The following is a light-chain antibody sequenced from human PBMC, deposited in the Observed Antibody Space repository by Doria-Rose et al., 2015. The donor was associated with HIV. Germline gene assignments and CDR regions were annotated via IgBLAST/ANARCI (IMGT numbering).Light chain of an antibody. CDR1: QSVSTE. J-gene: IGKJ5*01. V-gene: IGKV3-15*01. CDR2: GAS. CDR3: HQYNNWPT. Sequence: DIVMTQTPETLSVSPGESATLSCRGSQSVSTELAWYQHKHGQATRLLIWGASTRATGIPARFSGSGSGTEFTLTISSLQSEDFAIYFCHQYNNWPTFGQGTRLDIK.